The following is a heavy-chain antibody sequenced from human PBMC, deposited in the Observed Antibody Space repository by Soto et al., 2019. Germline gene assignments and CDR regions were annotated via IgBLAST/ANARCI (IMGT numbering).Heavy chain of an antibody. CDR3: ARENRVTGYYDSSGYYGMDV. D-gene: IGHD3-22*01. CDR2: INSDGSST. Sequence: EVQLVESGGGLVQPGGSLRLSCAASGFTFSSYWMHWVRQAPGKGLVWVSRINSDGSSTSYADSVKGRFTISRDNAKNTLYLQMNSLRAEDTAVYYCARENRVTGYYDSSGYYGMDVCGQGTTVTVSS. V-gene: IGHV3-74*01. J-gene: IGHJ6*02. CDR1: GFTFSSYW.